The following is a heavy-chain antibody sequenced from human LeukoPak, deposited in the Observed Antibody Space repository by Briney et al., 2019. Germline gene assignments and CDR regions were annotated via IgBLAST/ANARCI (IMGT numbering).Heavy chain of an antibody. J-gene: IGHJ4*02. CDR2: ISYDGSNK. D-gene: IGHD2-2*01. V-gene: IGHV3-30-3*01. CDR1: GFTFSRFA. Sequence: GGSLRLSCAASGFTFSRFALHWVRQAPGKGLEWVAVISYDGSNKYYADSVKGRFTISRDNSKNTLYLQMNSLRAEDTAVYYCARTIVVVPAATSALDYWGQGTLVTVSS. CDR3: ARTIVVVPAATSALDY.